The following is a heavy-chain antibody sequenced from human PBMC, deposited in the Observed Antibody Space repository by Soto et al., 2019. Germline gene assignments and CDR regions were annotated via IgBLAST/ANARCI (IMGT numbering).Heavy chain of an antibody. CDR2: IIPIFGTA. V-gene: IGHV1-69*12. Sequence: QVQLVQSGAEVKKPGSSVKVSCNASGGTFSSYAISWVRQAPGQGLECMGGIIPIFGTANYAQKFQGRVTITADESTSTAYIELSSLRSEATAVYYCARDASYYDSRGYYSGASDWGQGTLVTVSS. D-gene: IGHD3-22*01. CDR3: ARDASYYDSRGYYSGASD. J-gene: IGHJ4*02. CDR1: GGTFSSYA.